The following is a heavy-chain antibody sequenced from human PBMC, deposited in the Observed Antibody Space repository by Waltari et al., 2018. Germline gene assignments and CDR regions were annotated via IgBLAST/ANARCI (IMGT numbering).Heavy chain of an antibody. CDR3: ARVSGGWSDYYYYGMDV. Sequence: QVQLQESGPGLVKPSETLSLTCTVSGGSISSYYWSWIRQPPGKGLEWIGYICYSGSPTYTPPLKSRVTISVDPSKNQFSLELSSVTAADTAVYYCARVSGGWSDYYYYGMDVWGQGTTVTVSS. CDR1: GGSISSYY. J-gene: IGHJ6*02. V-gene: IGHV4-59*01. CDR2: ICYSGSP. D-gene: IGHD6-19*01.